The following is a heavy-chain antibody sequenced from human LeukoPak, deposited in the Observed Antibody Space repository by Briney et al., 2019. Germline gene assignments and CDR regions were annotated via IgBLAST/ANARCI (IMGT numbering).Heavy chain of an antibody. V-gene: IGHV3-33*01. CDR2: IWYDGSNK. CDR1: GFTFSSYG. Sequence: PGRSLRLSCAASGFTFSSYGMHWVRQAPGKGLEWVAVIWYDGSNKYYADSVKGRFTISRDNSKNTLHLQMNSQRAEDTAVYYCARVGSGSFHDAFDIWGQGTMVTVSS. D-gene: IGHD1-26*01. J-gene: IGHJ3*02. CDR3: ARVGSGSFHDAFDI.